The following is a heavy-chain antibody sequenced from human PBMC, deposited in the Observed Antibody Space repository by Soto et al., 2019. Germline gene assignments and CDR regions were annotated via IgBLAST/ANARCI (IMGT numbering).Heavy chain of an antibody. J-gene: IGHJ3*02. CDR3: ARDVAAAGSAFDI. D-gene: IGHD6-13*01. CDR1: GGSISSGGYY. CDR2: ICYSGST. V-gene: IGHV4-31*03. Sequence: QVQLQESGPGLVKPSQTLSLTCTVSGGSISSGGYYWSWIRQHPGKGLEWIGYICYSGSTYYNPSLKSRVTISVDTSKNQFSLKLSSVTAADTAVYYCARDVAAAGSAFDIWGQGTMVTVSS.